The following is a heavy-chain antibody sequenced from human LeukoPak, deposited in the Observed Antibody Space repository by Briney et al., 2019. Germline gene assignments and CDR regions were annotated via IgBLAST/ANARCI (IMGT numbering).Heavy chain of an antibody. Sequence: PGRSLRLSCAASGFTFSTYGMHWVRQAPGKGLEWVAVISYDGSNKYYADSVKGRFTISRDNSKNTLYLQMNSLRAEDTAVYFCAKDYDSSAYYLCYYDYWGQGTLVTVSS. D-gene: IGHD3-22*01. V-gene: IGHV3-30*18. CDR3: AKDYDSSAYYLCYYDY. CDR2: ISYDGSNK. CDR1: GFTFSTYG. J-gene: IGHJ4*02.